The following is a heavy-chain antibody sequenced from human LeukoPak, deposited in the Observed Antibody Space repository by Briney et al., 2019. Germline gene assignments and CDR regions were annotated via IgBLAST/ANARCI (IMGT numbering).Heavy chain of an antibody. CDR1: GYTFTSYG. Sequence: ASVKLSCKASGYTFTSYGISWVRQAPGQGLEWMGWISAYNGNTNYAQELQGRVTMTTDTSTSTAYMELRSLRSDDTAAYYCAREGDDYYDSSGYYLNWGQGTLVTVSS. CDR2: ISAYNGNT. J-gene: IGHJ4*02. D-gene: IGHD3-22*01. CDR3: AREGDDYYDSSGYYLN. V-gene: IGHV1-18*01.